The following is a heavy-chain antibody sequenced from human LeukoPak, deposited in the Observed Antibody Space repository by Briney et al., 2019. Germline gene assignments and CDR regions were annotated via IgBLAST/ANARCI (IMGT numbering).Heavy chain of an antibody. Sequence: GGSLRLSCAASGFTFSSYAMSWVRQAPGKGLEWVSAISGSGGSTYYADSVKGRFTISRDNSKNTLYLQMNSLRAEDTAVYYCAKDGSHSLRWLHYFDYWGQGTLVTVSS. V-gene: IGHV3-23*01. CDR2: ISGSGGST. J-gene: IGHJ4*02. D-gene: IGHD5-24*01. CDR1: GFTFSSYA. CDR3: AKDGSHSLRWLHYFDY.